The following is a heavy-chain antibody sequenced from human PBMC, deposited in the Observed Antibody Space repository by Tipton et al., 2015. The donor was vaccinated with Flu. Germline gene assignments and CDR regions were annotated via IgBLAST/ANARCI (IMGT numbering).Heavy chain of an antibody. Sequence: SLRLSCAASGFTFSSYSMNWVRQAPGKGLEWVSYISSSSSTIYYADSVKGRFTISRDNAKNSLYLQMNSLRAEDTAVYYCARDSTAAEILPFDPWGQGTLSPSPQ. V-gene: IGHV3-48*01. CDR3: ARDSTAAEILPFDP. CDR1: GFTFSSYS. J-gene: IGHJ5*02. D-gene: IGHD6-13*01. CDR2: ISSSSSTI.